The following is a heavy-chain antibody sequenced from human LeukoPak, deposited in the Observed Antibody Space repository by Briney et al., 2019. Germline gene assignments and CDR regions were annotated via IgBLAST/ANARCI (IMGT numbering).Heavy chain of an antibody. V-gene: IGHV3-21*01. CDR3: ARIYSSSWYDFDY. J-gene: IGHJ4*02. D-gene: IGHD6-13*01. CDR1: GFTFSSYA. CDR2: ISSSSSYI. Sequence: GGSLRLSCAASGFTFSSYAMSWVRQAPGKGLEWVSSISSSSSYIYYADSVKGRFTISRDNAKNSLYLQMNSLRAEDTAVYYCARIYSSSWYDFDYWGQGTLVTVSS.